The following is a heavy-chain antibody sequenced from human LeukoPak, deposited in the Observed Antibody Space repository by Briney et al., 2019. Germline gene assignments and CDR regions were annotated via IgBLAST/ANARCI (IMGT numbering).Heavy chain of an antibody. J-gene: IGHJ6*03. V-gene: IGHV3-23*01. CDR2: ISGTGGGT. Sequence: GGSLRLSCAASGFTFSTYAMIWVRQAPGKGLEWVSVISGTGGGTYYADSVKGRVTISRDNPKNTLYLQMNSLRAEDTAVYYCAGFDDSYYYYYMDVWGKGTTVTVSS. CDR1: GFTFSTYA. CDR3: AGFDDSYYYYYMDV. D-gene: IGHD3-9*01.